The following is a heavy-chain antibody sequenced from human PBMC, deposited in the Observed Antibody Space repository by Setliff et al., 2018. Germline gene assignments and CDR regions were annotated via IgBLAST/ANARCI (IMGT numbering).Heavy chain of an antibody. CDR1: GGSFSSGGYY. CDR3: ARGGTFRYFDF. D-gene: IGHD5-12*01. Sequence: PSETLSLTCTVSGGSFSSGGYYWNWIRQHPGKGLEFIGYVYYSGTANYSPSLRSRLTISVDTSKNQFSLKLRSVTAADTAVYYCARGGTFRYFDFWGQGAPVTVSS. CDR2: VYYSGTA. V-gene: IGHV4-61*08. J-gene: IGHJ4*02.